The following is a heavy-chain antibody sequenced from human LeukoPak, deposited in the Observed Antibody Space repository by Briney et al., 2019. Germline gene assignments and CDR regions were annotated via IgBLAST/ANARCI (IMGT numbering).Heavy chain of an antibody. J-gene: IGHJ4*02. Sequence: GGSLRPSCAASGFTFSNYEMNWVRQAPGKGLEWVSYISSSGSTIYYADSVKGRFTISRDNAKNSLYVQMNSLRAEDTAVYYCARDRASKLGYCSGGSCYSQENYFDYWGQGTLVTVSS. CDR1: GFTFSNYE. CDR2: ISSSGSTI. D-gene: IGHD2-15*01. CDR3: ARDRASKLGYCSGGSCYSQENYFDY. V-gene: IGHV3-48*03.